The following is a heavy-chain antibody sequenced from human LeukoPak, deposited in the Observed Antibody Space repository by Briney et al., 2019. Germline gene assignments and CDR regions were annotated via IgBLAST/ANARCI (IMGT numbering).Heavy chain of an antibody. CDR3: AKRICNSTSCYTGQFDY. CDR2: IYHSGST. CDR1: GYSISSGYY. J-gene: IGHJ4*02. Sequence: SETLSLTRAVSGYSISSGYYWGWIRQPPGKGLEWIGSIYHSGSTYYNPSLKSRVTISVDTSKNQFSLKLSSVTAADTAVYYCAKRICNSTSCYTGQFDYRGQGTLVTVSS. V-gene: IGHV4-38-2*01. D-gene: IGHD2-2*02.